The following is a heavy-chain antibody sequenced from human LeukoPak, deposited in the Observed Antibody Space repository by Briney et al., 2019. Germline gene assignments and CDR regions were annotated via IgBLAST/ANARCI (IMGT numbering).Heavy chain of an antibody. D-gene: IGHD6-19*01. Sequence: GGSLRLSCAASGFTFSSYDMHWVRQAPGRGLEWVAVISYDGSKKYYADSVKGRFTISRDNSKNTLYLQMDSLRPEDTAVYYCAKARYETVAATITFDYWGQGTLVTVSS. V-gene: IGHV3-30*18. CDR1: GFTFSSYD. J-gene: IGHJ4*02. CDR2: ISYDGSKK. CDR3: AKARYETVAATITFDY.